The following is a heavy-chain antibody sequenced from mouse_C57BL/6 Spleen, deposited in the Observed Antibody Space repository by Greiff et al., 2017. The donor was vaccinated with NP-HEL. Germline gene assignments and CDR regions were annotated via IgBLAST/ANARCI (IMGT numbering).Heavy chain of an antibody. CDR3: TLWLRRPDY. Sequence: QVQLQQSGAELVRPGASVTLSCKASGYTFTDYEMHWVKQTPVHGLEWIGAIDPETGGTAYNQKFKGKAILTADKSSSTAYMELRSLTSEDSAVDYCTLWLRRPDYWGQGTTLTVSS. CDR1: GYTFTDYE. V-gene: IGHV1-15*01. J-gene: IGHJ2*01. D-gene: IGHD2-2*01. CDR2: IDPETGGT.